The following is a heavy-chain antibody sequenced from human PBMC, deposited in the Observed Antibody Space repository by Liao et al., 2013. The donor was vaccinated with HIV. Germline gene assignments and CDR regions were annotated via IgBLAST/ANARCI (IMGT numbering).Heavy chain of an antibody. CDR3: ARGWLGRDFDY. Sequence: QLQLQESGPGLVKPSETLSLTCTVSGGSISSGSYYWSWIRQPAGKGLEWIGRIYTSGSTHYNPSLKSRVTISLDTSQNQFSLKLYSVTAADTAVYYCARGWLGRDFDYWGQGTLVTVSS. J-gene: IGHJ4*02. CDR1: GGSISSGSYY. CDR2: IYTSGST. D-gene: IGHD6-19*01. V-gene: IGHV4-61*02.